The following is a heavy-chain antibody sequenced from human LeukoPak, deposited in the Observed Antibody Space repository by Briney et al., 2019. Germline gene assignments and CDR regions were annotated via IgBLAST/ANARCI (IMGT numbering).Heavy chain of an antibody. Sequence: SVKVSCKASGGTFSSYTISWVRQAPGQGLEWMGRIIPILGIANYAQKFQGRVTMTRDTSTRTVYMELSSLRSEDTAVYYCARAPVDSCHFCYYFDYWGQGTLVTVSS. CDR1: GGTFSSYT. CDR3: ARAPVDSCHFCYYFDY. CDR2: IIPILGIA. V-gene: IGHV1-69*02. J-gene: IGHJ4*02. D-gene: IGHD2-15*01.